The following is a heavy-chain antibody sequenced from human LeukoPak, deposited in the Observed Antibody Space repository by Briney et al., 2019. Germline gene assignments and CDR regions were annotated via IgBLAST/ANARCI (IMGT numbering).Heavy chain of an antibody. D-gene: IGHD4-23*01. CDR1: GYTFTGYY. CDR3: ARHPGKVTNDWYFYF. Sequence: ASVKVSCKASGYTFTGYYMHWVRPAAGQGLEWMGWIHPNSGGTNYAQKFQGRVTMTRDTSITTAYMRLSRLSSDDTAVYYCARHPGKVTNDWYFYFWGRGTLVTVSA. CDR2: IHPNSGGT. V-gene: IGHV1-2*02. J-gene: IGHJ2*01.